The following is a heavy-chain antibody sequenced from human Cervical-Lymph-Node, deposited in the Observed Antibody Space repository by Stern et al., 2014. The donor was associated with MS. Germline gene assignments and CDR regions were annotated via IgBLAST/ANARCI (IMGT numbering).Heavy chain of an antibody. CDR3: ARDNDDNGMDV. J-gene: IGHJ6*02. D-gene: IGHD1-1*01. V-gene: IGHV1-69*01. CDR2: FIPLFGTT. CDR1: GDTFINFG. Sequence: VQLVESGADVKKPGSSVKVSCTASGDTFINFGISWVRQAPGQGLAWMGGFIPLFGTTEYVQKFQGRVTISADESATTVYMELGGLRSEDTAVYYCARDNDDNGMDVWGQGTTVTVSS.